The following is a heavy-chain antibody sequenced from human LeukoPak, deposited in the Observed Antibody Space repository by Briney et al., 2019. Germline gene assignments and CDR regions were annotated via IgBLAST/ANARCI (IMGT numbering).Heavy chain of an antibody. CDR3: ANSDYDILTGWVY. D-gene: IGHD3-9*01. Sequence: PGTSLRLSCAASGFTFSSYGMHWVRQAPGKGLEWVALISSDGNNKYYADSVKGRFTVSRDDSKNTLYVQMNSLRAEDTAVYYCANSDYDILTGWVYWGQGTLVTVSS. V-gene: IGHV3-30*18. J-gene: IGHJ4*02. CDR2: ISSDGNNK. CDR1: GFTFSSYG.